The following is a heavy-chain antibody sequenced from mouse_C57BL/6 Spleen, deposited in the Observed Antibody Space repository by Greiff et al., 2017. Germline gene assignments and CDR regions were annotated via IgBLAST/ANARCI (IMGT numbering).Heavy chain of an antibody. CDR1: GYTFTSYW. V-gene: IGHV1-64*01. CDR3: AREGGYYDYDEYAMDY. D-gene: IGHD2-4*01. J-gene: IGHJ4*01. CDR2: IHPNSGST. Sequence: QVQLQQPGAELVKPGASVKLSCKASGYTFTSYWMHWVKQRPGQGLEWIGMIHPNSGSTNYNEKFKSKATLTVDKSSSTAYMQLSSLTSEDSAVYYCAREGGYYDYDEYAMDYWGQGTSVTVSS.